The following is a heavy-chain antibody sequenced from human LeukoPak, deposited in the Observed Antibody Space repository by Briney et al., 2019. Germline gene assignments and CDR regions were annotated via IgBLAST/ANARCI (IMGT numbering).Heavy chain of an antibody. CDR1: GFTFSSYE. CDR3: ARSPPRDYDFWSGYYDYYYGMDV. V-gene: IGHV3-48*03. CDR2: ISSSGSTI. J-gene: IGHJ6*02. D-gene: IGHD3-3*01. Sequence: GGSLRLSCAASGFTFSSYEMNWVRQAPGKGLEWVSYISSSGSTIYYADSVKGRFTISRDNAKNSLYLQMNSLRAEDTAVYYCARSPPRDYDFWSGYYDYYYGMDVWGQGTTVTVSS.